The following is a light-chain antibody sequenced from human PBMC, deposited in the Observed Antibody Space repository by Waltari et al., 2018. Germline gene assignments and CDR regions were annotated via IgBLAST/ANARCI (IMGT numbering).Light chain of an antibody. CDR2: GAS. J-gene: IGKJ1*01. V-gene: IGKV3-20*01. CDR1: QSVSSNN. CDR3: QQYGSSPGT. Sequence: EIVLTQSPGTLSLSPGERATLSCRASQSVSSNNLTLYQDKPGQAPRLLIYGASSRPTGIPDRFSGSGSGTDFTLTISRLEPGDFAMYYCQQYGSSPGTFGQGTKVEIK.